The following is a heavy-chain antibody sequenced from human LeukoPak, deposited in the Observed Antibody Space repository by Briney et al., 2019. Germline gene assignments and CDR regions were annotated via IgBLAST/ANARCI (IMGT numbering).Heavy chain of an antibody. V-gene: IGHV4-39*01. D-gene: IGHD6-6*01. CDR3: ATYSSSSWGIFDY. Sequence: SETLSLTCTVSGGSISSSSYYWGWIRQPPGKGREWIGSIYYSGSTYYNPSLKSRVTISVDTSKNQFSLKLSSVTAADTAVYYCATYSSSSWGIFDYWGQGTLVTVSS. J-gene: IGHJ4*02. CDR1: GGSISSSSYY. CDR2: IYYSGST.